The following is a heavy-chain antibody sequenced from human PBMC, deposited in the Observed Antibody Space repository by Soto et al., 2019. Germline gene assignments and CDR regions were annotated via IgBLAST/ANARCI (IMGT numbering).Heavy chain of an antibody. D-gene: IGHD6-19*01. CDR3: ARGEVVDGTFAELDY. CDR1: GYTFTSYY. J-gene: IGHJ4*02. V-gene: IGHV1-46*01. Sequence: ASVKVSCKASGYTFTSYYMHWVRQAPGQGLEWMGIINPSGGSTSYAQKFQGRVTMTRDTSTSTVYMELSSLRSEDTAVYYCARGEVVDGTFAELDYWGQGNLVTVSS. CDR2: INPSGGST.